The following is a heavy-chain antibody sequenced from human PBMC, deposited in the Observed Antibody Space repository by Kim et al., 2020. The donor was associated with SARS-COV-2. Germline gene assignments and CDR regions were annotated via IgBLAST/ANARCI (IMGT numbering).Heavy chain of an antibody. CDR2: ITCDGGNK. CDR1: EFTFSIYS. V-gene: IGHV3-30-3*01. J-gene: IGHJ6*02. CDR3: ARDRQWLVSSLGYYYYGMYV. Sequence: GGSLRLSCAASEFTFSIYSMHWVRQAPGKGLEWVAVITCDGGNKYYADSVKGRFTISRDNSKNTLYLQMNSLRAEDTAVYYCARDRQWLVSSLGYYYYGMYVWGDRGPVTLSS. D-gene: IGHD6-19*01.